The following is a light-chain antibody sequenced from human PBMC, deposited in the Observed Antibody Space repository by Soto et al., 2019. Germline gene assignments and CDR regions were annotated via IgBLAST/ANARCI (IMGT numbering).Light chain of an antibody. CDR2: EGS. V-gene: IGLV2-14*02. J-gene: IGLJ2*01. CDR3: AVWDDSLNGLV. CDR1: SRDVGTYTL. Sequence: QSVLTQPASVSGSPGQSITISCTGTSRDVGTYTLVSWYQHYPGKAPKLIIYEGSKRPSGVSNRFSASKSGTSASLAISGLQSEDEADYYCAVWDDSLNGLVFGGGTKLTVL.